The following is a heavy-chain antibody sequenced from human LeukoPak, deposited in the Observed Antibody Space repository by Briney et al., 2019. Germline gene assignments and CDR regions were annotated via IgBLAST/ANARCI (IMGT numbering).Heavy chain of an antibody. Sequence: GGSLRLPCAASGFTFSSYAMSWVRQAPGKGLEWVSAISGSGGSTYYADSVKGRFTISRDNSKNTLYLQMNSLRAEDTAVYYCAKSMVRGVITGGFDYWGQGTLVTVSS. D-gene: IGHD3-10*01. J-gene: IGHJ4*02. CDR3: AKSMVRGVITGGFDY. CDR1: GFTFSSYA. V-gene: IGHV3-23*01. CDR2: ISGSGGST.